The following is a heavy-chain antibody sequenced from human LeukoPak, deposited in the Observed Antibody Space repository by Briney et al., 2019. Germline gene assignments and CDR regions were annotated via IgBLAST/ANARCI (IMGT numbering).Heavy chain of an antibody. Sequence: SETLSLTCTVSGGSISGGSYYWGWIRQPPGKGLEWIGSIYYSGSTYYNPSLKSRVTISVDTSKNQFSLKLNSVTATDTAVYYCARISYYYDTEQVFDIWGQGTMVTVSS. CDR2: IYYSGST. J-gene: IGHJ3*02. V-gene: IGHV4-39*01. D-gene: IGHD3-22*01. CDR1: GGSISGGSYY. CDR3: ARISYYYDTEQVFDI.